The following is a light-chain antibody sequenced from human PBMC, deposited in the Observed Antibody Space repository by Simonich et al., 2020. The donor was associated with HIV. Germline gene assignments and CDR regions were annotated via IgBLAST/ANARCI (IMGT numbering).Light chain of an antibody. V-gene: IGLV3-21*03. CDR3: QVWDSSSDHVV. J-gene: IGLJ2*01. CDR2: ADS. Sequence: SYVLTQPPSVSVAPGKTARITCGGNNIGSKSVHWEQQKPGQAPVLVVYADSDRPSGIPERFSGSNSGNTATLTISRVEAGDEADYYCQVWDSSSDHVVFGGGTKLTVL. CDR1: NIGSKS.